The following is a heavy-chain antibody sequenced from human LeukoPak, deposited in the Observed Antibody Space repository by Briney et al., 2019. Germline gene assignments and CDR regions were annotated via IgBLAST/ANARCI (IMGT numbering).Heavy chain of an antibody. CDR3: ARGECSGGSCYFVVPY. CDR1: GYTFTSYD. V-gene: IGHV1-8*01. D-gene: IGHD2-15*01. Sequence: ASVKVSCKASGYTFTSYDINWVRQATGQGLEWMGWMNPNSGNTGYAQKFQGRVTMTRNTSISTAYMELSSLRSEDTAVYYCARGECSGGSCYFVVPYWGQGTLVTVSS. CDR2: MNPNSGNT. J-gene: IGHJ4*02.